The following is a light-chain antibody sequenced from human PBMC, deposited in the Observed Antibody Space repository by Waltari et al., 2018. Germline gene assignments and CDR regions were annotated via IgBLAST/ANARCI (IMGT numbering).Light chain of an antibody. CDR3: QQRSNWPRT. J-gene: IGKJ2*01. CDR2: DAS. Sequence: EIVLTQSPATLPLSPGEKATPPCRASQSVSSYLAWYQQKPGQAPRLLIYDASNRATGIPARFSGSGSGTDFTLTISSLEPEDFAVYYCQQRSNWPRTFGQGTKLEIK. CDR1: QSVSSY. V-gene: IGKV3-11*01.